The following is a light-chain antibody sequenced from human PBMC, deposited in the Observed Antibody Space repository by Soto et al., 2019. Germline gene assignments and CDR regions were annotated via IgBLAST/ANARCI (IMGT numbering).Light chain of an antibody. CDR3: QSYDSSLSVVV. J-gene: IGLJ2*01. CDR2: GNS. CDR1: SSNIGAGYD. V-gene: IGLV1-40*01. Sequence: QSVLTQPPSVSGAPGQRVTISCTGSSSNIGAGYDVHWYQQLPGKAPKLFIYGNSDRPSGVPDRFSGSKSGTSASLAITGLQAEDEADYFCQSYDSSLSVVVFGGGTKVTVL.